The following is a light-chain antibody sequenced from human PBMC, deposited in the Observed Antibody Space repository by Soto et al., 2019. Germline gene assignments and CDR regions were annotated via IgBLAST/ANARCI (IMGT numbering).Light chain of an antibody. V-gene: IGLV2-8*01. Sequence: QAAPTPPPPAAGAPGQSVTISCPGTTHDVVAYNYVSWYQQLPGKAPKLIIYEVSKRPSGVPDRFSGSKSGNTASLTVSGLQAEDEADYYCTSYAGTYSFFYVFGTGTKVTVL. CDR1: THDVVAYNY. CDR3: TSYAGTYSFFYV. CDR2: EVS. J-gene: IGLJ1*01.